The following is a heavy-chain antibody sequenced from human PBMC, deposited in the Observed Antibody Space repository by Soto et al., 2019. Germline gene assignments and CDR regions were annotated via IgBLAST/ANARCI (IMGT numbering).Heavy chain of an antibody. CDR3: ARDDSRYGMDV. D-gene: IGHD2-21*01. J-gene: IGHJ6*02. CDR1: GFTFSSYE. CDR2: ISSSGSTI. Sequence: EVQLVESGGGLVQPGGSLRLSCAASGFTFSSYEMNWVRQAPGKGLEWVSYISSSGSTIYYADSVKGRFTISRDNAKNSLYLQMNILRAEDTAVYYCARDDSRYGMDVWGQGTTVTVSS. V-gene: IGHV3-48*03.